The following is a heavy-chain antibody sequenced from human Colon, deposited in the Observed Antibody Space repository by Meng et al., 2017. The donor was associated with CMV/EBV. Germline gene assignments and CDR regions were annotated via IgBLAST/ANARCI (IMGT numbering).Heavy chain of an antibody. CDR2: IQSDGINT. J-gene: IGHJ4*02. D-gene: IGHD2-8*01. V-gene: IGHV3-30*02. Sequence: GGSLRLSCAASGLNYSRSGMHWVRQAPGKGLEWVTFIQSDGINTHYADSVKGRFTISRDNSMNTLYLQLHSLRSEDTAVYYCAKKTIVYTISGPGNFYDSWGQGTVVTVSS. CDR1: GLNYSRSG. CDR3: AKKTIVYTISGPGNFYDS.